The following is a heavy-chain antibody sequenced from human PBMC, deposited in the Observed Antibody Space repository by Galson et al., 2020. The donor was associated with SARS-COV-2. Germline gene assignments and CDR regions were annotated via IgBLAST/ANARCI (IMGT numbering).Heavy chain of an antibody. J-gene: IGHJ6*02. CDR3: ARESTAMAPYGMDV. D-gene: IGHD5-18*01. CDR1: GGSISSYY. Sequence: ETSETLSLTCTVSGGSISSYYWSWIRQPPGKGLEWIGYIYYSGSTNYNPSLKSRVTISVDTSKNQFSLKLSSVTAADTAVYYCARESTAMAPYGMDVWGQGTTVTVSS. V-gene: IGHV4-59*01. CDR2: IYYSGST.